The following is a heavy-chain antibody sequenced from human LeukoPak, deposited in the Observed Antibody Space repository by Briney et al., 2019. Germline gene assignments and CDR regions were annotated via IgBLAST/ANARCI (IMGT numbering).Heavy chain of an antibody. D-gene: IGHD5-18*01. CDR2: IKQDGSEK. CDR3: ARDPQTWIQLWYFDY. J-gene: IGHJ4*02. V-gene: IGHV3-7*01. Sequence: GGSLRLSCAASGFTFSSYWMSWVRQAPGKGLEWVANIKQDGSEKYYVDSVKGRFTISRDNAKNSLYLQMNSLRAEDTAVYYCARDPQTWIQLWYFDYWGQGTLVTVSS. CDR1: GFTFSSYW.